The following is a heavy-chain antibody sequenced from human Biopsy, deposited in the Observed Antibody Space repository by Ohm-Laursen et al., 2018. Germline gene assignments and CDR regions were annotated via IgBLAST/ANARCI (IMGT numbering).Heavy chain of an antibody. CDR2: FAPENGRI. CDR3: AADINVWNVNY. Sequence: GSSVKVSCKVSGYSLTELSMHWVRQAPGQGLEWMGGFAPENGRIVYSQKFQGRVIMTEDTSTSTAYMEVWRLRSDDTAVYYCAADINVWNVNYWGQGTQVIVSS. D-gene: IGHD1-1*01. J-gene: IGHJ4*02. V-gene: IGHV1-24*01. CDR1: GYSLTELS.